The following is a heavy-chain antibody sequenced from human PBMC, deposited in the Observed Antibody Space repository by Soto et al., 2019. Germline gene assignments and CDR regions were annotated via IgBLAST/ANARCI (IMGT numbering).Heavy chain of an antibody. CDR1: GFTFSSYG. J-gene: IGHJ4*02. D-gene: IGHD1-26*01. V-gene: IGHV3-30*18. CDR3: AKEYGGGYSSYYFDY. Sequence: QVQLVESGGGVVQPGRSLRLSCAASGFTFSSYGMHWVRQAPGKGLEWVAVISYDGSNKYYADSVKGRFTSSRDNSKNTLYLQMNSLRAEDTAVYYCAKEYGGGYSSYYFDYWGQGTLVTVSS. CDR2: ISYDGSNK.